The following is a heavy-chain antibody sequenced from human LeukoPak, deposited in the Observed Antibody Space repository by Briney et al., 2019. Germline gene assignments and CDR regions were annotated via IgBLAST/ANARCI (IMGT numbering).Heavy chain of an antibody. J-gene: IGHJ4*02. CDR3: ARPQTEWEPTY. D-gene: IGHD1-26*01. CDR1: GYSFANNW. V-gene: IGHV5-51*01. Sequence: GESLKISCKASGYSFANNWIGWVRQMPGKGLEWMGIIYPGDSDTRYSPSFQGQVTISADKSISTAYLQWSSPRASDTAMYYCARPQTEWEPTYWAQGTRVTVSS. CDR2: IYPGDSDT.